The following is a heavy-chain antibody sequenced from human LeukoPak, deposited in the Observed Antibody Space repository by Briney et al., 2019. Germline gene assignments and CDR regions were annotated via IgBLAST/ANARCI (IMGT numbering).Heavy chain of an antibody. CDR1: GGTFSSYA. V-gene: IGHV1-69*04. Sequence: SVKVSCKASGGTFSSYAISWVRQAPGQGLEWMGRIIPILGIANYAQKFQGRVTITADKSTSTAYMELSSLRSEDTAVYYCASPAVAVRLGYCSGGSCSNRGDYWGQGTLVTVSS. D-gene: IGHD2-15*01. CDR2: IIPILGIA. CDR3: ASPAVAVRLGYCSGGSCSNRGDY. J-gene: IGHJ4*02.